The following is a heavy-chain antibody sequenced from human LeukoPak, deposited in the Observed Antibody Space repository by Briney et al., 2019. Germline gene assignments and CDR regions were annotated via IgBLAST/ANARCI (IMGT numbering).Heavy chain of an antibody. Sequence: ASVKVSCKASGYTFTNYGICWVRQAPGQGLEWMGWISAYNGNTNYAQKLQGRVTMTTDTSTSTAYMNLRSLRSDDTAVYYCAREDCSGGSCYSLSLTPVFHVFDIWGQGTMVTVSS. V-gene: IGHV1-18*01. CDR2: ISAYNGNT. J-gene: IGHJ3*02. CDR3: AREDCSGGSCYSLSLTPVFHVFDI. CDR1: GYTFTNYG. D-gene: IGHD2-15*01.